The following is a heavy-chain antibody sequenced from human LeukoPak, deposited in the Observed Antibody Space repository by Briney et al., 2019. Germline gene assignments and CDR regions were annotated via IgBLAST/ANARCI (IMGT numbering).Heavy chain of an antibody. J-gene: IGHJ5*02. Sequence: PSETLSLTCTVSGGSISSYYWSWIRQPPGKGLGWIGYIYYSGSTNYNPSLKSRVTISGDTSKNQFSLKLSSVTAADTAVYYCARQKAGNCFDPWGQGTPVTVSS. D-gene: IGHD6-19*01. V-gene: IGHV4-59*08. CDR3: ARQKAGNCFDP. CDR2: IYYSGST. CDR1: GGSISSYY.